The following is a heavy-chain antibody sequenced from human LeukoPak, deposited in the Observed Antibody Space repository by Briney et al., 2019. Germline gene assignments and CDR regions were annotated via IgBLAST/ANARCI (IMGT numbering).Heavy chain of an antibody. Sequence: ASVKVSCKASGYTFTSYDINWVRQATGQGLEWMGWMNPNSGNTGYAQKFQGRVTMTRNTSISTAYMELSSLRSEDTAVYYCARAWWDFWSGYYAKSTDEFDYWGQGTLVTVSS. CDR1: GYTFTSYD. CDR3: ARAWWDFWSGYYAKSTDEFDY. CDR2: MNPNSGNT. V-gene: IGHV1-8*01. J-gene: IGHJ4*02. D-gene: IGHD3-3*01.